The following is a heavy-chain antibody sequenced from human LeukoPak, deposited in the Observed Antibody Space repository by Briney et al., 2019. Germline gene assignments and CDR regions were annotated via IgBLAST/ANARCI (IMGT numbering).Heavy chain of an antibody. CDR1: GFTFSSYT. Sequence: GGSLRLSCAASGFTFSSYTMNWVRQAPGKGLEWVSCISTASSAIDYADSVRGRFTVSRDNAKNSLYLQMNSLRAEDTAVYYCARGHSGSYYYYGMDVWGQGTTVTVSS. J-gene: IGHJ6*02. CDR3: ARGHSGSYYYYGMDV. D-gene: IGHD1-26*01. CDR2: ISTASSAI. V-gene: IGHV3-48*01.